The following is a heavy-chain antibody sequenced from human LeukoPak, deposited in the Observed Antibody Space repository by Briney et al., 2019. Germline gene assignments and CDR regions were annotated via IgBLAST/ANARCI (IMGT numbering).Heavy chain of an antibody. V-gene: IGHV1-2*06. CDR1: GYTFTGYY. D-gene: IGHD3-10*01. CDR2: INPNSGGT. J-gene: IGHJ5*02. CDR3: ARELLWFGEPYNWFDP. Sequence: VASVKVSCKASGYTFTGYYMHWVRQAPGQGLEWMGRINPNSGGTNYAQKFQGRVTMTRDTSISTAYMELSRLRSDDTAVYYCARELLWFGEPYNWFDPWGQGTLVTVSS.